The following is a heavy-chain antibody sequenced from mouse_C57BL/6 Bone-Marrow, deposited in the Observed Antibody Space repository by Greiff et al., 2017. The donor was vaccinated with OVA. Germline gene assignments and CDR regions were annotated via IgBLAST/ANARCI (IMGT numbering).Heavy chain of an antibody. J-gene: IGHJ4*01. Sequence: LVESGAELARPGASVKLSCKASGYTFTSYGISWVKQRTGQGLEWIGEIYPRSGNTYYNEKFKGKATLTADKSSSTAYMELRSLTSEDSAVYFCGRYSNYDAMDYWGQGTSVTVSS. CDR2: IYPRSGNT. CDR1: GYTFTSYG. V-gene: IGHV1-81*01. CDR3: GRYSNYDAMDY. D-gene: IGHD2-5*01.